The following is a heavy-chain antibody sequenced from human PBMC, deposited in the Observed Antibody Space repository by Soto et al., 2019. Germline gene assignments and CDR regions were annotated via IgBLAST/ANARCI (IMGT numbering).Heavy chain of an antibody. CDR1: GDSVSSNSAA. CDR3: ARVLAARLSYYYYGMDV. Sequence: SQTLSLTCVISGDSVSSNSAAWNWIRQSPSRGLEWLGRTYYRSKWYNDYAVSVKSRITINPDTSKNQFSLQLNSVTPEDTAVYYCARVLAARLSYYYYGMDVWGQGTTVTVSS. D-gene: IGHD6-6*01. V-gene: IGHV6-1*01. J-gene: IGHJ6*02. CDR2: TYYRSKWYN.